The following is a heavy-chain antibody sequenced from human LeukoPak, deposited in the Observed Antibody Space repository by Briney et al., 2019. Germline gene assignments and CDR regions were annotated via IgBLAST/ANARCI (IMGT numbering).Heavy chain of an antibody. V-gene: IGHV3-23*01. D-gene: IGHD2-2*01. CDR1: GFTFSSYA. CDR2: LTGDGNT. CDR3: AKAVVPAAPVDY. Sequence: GGSLRLSCAASGFTFSSYAMSWVRQAPGKGLEWVSVLTGDGNTYYADSVKGRFTISRDNSKNTLYLQMNSLRAEDTAVYYCAKAVVPAAPVDYWGQGTLVTVSS. J-gene: IGHJ4*02.